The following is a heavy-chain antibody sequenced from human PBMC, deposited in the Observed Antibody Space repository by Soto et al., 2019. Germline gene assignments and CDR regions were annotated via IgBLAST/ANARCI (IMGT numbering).Heavy chain of an antibody. CDR1: GGSISSSSYY. Sequence: PSETLSLTCTVSGGSISSSSYYWGWIRQPPGKGLEWIGSIYYSGSTYYNPSLKSRVTISVDTSKNQFSLKLSSVTAADTAVYYCARQYSSSAPNDYWGQGTLVTVSS. V-gene: IGHV4-39*01. CDR2: IYYSGST. D-gene: IGHD6-6*01. CDR3: ARQYSSSAPNDY. J-gene: IGHJ4*02.